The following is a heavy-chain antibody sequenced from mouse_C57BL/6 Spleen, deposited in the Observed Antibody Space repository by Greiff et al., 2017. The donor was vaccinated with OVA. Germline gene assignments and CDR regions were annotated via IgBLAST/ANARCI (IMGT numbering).Heavy chain of an antibody. D-gene: IGHD2-3*01. CDR2: ISSGGDYI. CDR3: TRDTDGYYWYFDV. J-gene: IGHJ1*03. Sequence: EVQGVESGEGLVKPGGSLKLSCAASGFTFSSYAMSWVRQTPEKRLEWVAYISSGGDYIYYADTVKGRFTISRDNARNTLYLQMSIRKSEDTAMYYCTRDTDGYYWYFDVWGTGTTVTVSS. CDR1: GFTFSSYA. V-gene: IGHV5-9-1*02.